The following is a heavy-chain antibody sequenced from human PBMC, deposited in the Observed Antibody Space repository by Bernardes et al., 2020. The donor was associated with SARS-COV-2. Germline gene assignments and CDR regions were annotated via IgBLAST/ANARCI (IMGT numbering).Heavy chain of an antibody. Sequence: GGSLRLSCAASGFNFAKYAMSWVRQAPGEGLEWLSSISDGSENIYYGDSVTDRFTISRDNSKNTLYLQMNSLRADDTAIYYCAKDLFPSGPDAFDIWGQGTHVTVSA. CDR1: GFNFAKYA. CDR3: AKDLFPSGPDAFDI. J-gene: IGHJ3*02. D-gene: IGHD3-3*01. CDR2: ISDGSENI. V-gene: IGHV3-23*01.